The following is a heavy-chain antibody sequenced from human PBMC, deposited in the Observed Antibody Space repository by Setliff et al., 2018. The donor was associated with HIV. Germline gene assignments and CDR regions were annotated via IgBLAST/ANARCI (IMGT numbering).Heavy chain of an antibody. Sequence: GESLKISCVGSGFTFSSYWMSWVRQAPGKGLEFVANIKQGGSETYYARSVRGRFAISRDDAKNSLYLLMTRLTVDDTGVYFCARDRVPHYWGQGMLVTVSS. CDR3: ARDRVPHY. V-gene: IGHV3-7*01. CDR1: GFTFSSYW. CDR2: IKQGGSET. D-gene: IGHD3-10*01. J-gene: IGHJ4*02.